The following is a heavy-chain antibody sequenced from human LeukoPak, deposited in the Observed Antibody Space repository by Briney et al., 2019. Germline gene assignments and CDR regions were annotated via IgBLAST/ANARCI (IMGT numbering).Heavy chain of an antibody. D-gene: IGHD3-10*01. J-gene: IGHJ4*02. Sequence: GGSLRLSCAASGFTFSSYAMSWVRQAPGKGLEWVSSVTGNGDNTFHADSVKGRFTISRDNSKNMLYLQINSLRAEDTAVYYCARDRNYFEALHRSYWGQGTLVTVSS. V-gene: IGHV3-23*01. CDR3: ARDRNYFEALHRSY. CDR1: GFTFSSYA. CDR2: VTGNGDNT.